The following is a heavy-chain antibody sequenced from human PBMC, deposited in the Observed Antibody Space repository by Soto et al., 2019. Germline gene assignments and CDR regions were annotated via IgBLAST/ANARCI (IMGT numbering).Heavy chain of an antibody. V-gene: IGHV3-23*03. CDR3: AMRVNGYFDY. Sequence: EVHLLDSGGGLVQPGESLTLSCAASGFTFSDYTMTWVRQAPGKVLECISVILSDYNTFYAGSVRGRFTISRDNSKNTLYLEMNSLRVEDTAVYYCAMRVNGYFDYWGQGALVTVSS. CDR1: GFTFSDYT. J-gene: IGHJ4*02. D-gene: IGHD2-8*01. CDR2: ILSDYNT.